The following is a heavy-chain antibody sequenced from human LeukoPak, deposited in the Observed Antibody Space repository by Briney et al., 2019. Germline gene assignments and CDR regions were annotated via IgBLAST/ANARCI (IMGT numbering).Heavy chain of an antibody. CDR1: GFTFSSYS. CDR2: ISASSSHI. Sequence: GVSLRLSCAASGFTFSSYSMNWVRQAPGKGLEWVSSISASSSHINYADSVKGRFTISRDNAKNSLYLQMSSLRVEDTAVFYCARAGYSYDWPYFDYWGQGTLVTVSS. V-gene: IGHV3-21*01. D-gene: IGHD5-18*01. J-gene: IGHJ4*02. CDR3: ARAGYSYDWPYFDY.